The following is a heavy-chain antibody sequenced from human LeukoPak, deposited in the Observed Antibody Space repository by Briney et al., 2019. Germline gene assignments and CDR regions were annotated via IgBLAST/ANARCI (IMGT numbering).Heavy chain of an antibody. CDR2: INPNSGGT. CDR3: ARDPVGATGLGY. CDR1: GYTFTGYY. D-gene: IGHD1-26*01. Sequence: GASVKVSFKASGYTFTGYYMHWVRQAPGQGLEWMGWINPNSGGTNYAQKFQGRVTMTRDTSISTAYMELSRLRSDDTAVYYCARDPVGATGLGYWGQGTLVTVSS. V-gene: IGHV1-2*02. J-gene: IGHJ4*02.